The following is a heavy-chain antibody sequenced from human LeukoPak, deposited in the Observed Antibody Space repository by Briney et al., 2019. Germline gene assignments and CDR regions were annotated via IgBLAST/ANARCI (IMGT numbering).Heavy chain of an antibody. CDR1: GGSISSYY. V-gene: IGHV4-59*01. CDR3: AGYQLLLDAFDI. J-gene: IGHJ3*02. Sequence: SETLSLTCTVCGGSISSYYWSWIRQPPGKGLEWIGYIYYSGSTNYNPSLKSRVTISVDTSKNQFSLKLSSVTAADTAVYYCAGYQLLLDAFDIWGQGTMVTVSS. D-gene: IGHD2-2*01. CDR2: IYYSGST.